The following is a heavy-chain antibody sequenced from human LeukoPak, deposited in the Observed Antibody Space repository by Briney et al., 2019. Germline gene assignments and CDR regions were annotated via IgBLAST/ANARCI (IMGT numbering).Heavy chain of an antibody. D-gene: IGHD3-3*01. CDR3: ARMYYDFWSGYYTSFDY. J-gene: IGHJ4*02. V-gene: IGHV7-4-1*02. CDR1: GYTFTSYA. CDR2: INTNTGNP. Sequence: ASVKVSCKASGYTFTSYAMNWVRQAPGQGLEWMGWINTNTGNPTYAQGFTGRFVFSLDTSVSTAYLQISSLKAEDTAVYYCARMYYDFWSGYYTSFDYWGQGTLVTVSS.